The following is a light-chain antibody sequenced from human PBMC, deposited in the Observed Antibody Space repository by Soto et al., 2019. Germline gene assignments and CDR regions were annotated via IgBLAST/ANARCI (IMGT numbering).Light chain of an antibody. CDR3: QQYGISPKT. J-gene: IGKJ1*01. Sequence: EIVLTQSPGTLSLSPGERATLSCRASQSISSTSLAWYQQKPGRAPRLVMYAASTRATGIPDRFSGSGSGTDFTLTISRLEPEDFAVYYCQQYGISPKTFGQGTKVAIK. V-gene: IGKV3-20*01. CDR2: AAS. CDR1: QSISSTS.